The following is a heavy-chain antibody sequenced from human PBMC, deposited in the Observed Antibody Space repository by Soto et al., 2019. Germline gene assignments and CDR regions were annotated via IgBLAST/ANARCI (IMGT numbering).Heavy chain of an antibody. V-gene: IGHV1-24*01. D-gene: IGHD3-10*01. J-gene: IGHJ4*02. Sequence: GASVKVSCKVSGYTLTELSMHWVRQAPGKGLEWMGGFDPEDGETIYAQKFQGRVTMTEDTSTDTLYLQLTSLRAEDTALYYCAKGLVDSSVLPIDNWGQGTLVTVSS. CDR2: FDPEDGET. CDR3: AKGLVDSSVLPIDN. CDR1: GYTLTELS.